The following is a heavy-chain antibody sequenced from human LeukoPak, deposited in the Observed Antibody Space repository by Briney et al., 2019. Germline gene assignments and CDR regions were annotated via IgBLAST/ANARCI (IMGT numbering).Heavy chain of an antibody. CDR3: ARAFSKYYFDY. D-gene: IGHD3-3*02. CDR2: IYSGGST. Sequence: GGSLRLSCVASGFTFSDYAMSWVRQAPGKGLEWVSVIYSGGSTYYADSVKGRFTISRDNSKNTLYLQMNSLRAEDTAVYYCARAFSKYYFDYWGQGTLVTVSS. V-gene: IGHV3-66*01. J-gene: IGHJ4*02. CDR1: GFTFSDYA.